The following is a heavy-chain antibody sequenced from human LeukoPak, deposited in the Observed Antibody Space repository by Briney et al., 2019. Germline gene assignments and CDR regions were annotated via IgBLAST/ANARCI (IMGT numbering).Heavy chain of an antibody. D-gene: IGHD4-17*01. CDR1: GYTFTDYY. V-gene: IGHV1-2*02. CDR3: ARDWALTYMTTVTTPRFDP. CDR2: INPNSGGT. Sequence: ASVKVSCKASGYTFTDYYMHWVRQAPGQGLEWMGWINPNSGGTNYAQKFQGRVTMTRDTSISTAYMELSRLRSDDTAVYYCARDWALTYMTTVTTPRFDPWGQGTLVTVSS. J-gene: IGHJ5*02.